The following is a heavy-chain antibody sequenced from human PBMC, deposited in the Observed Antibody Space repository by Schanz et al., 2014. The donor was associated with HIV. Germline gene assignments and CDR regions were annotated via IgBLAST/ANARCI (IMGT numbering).Heavy chain of an antibody. Sequence: QVQLVESGGGVVQPGRSLRLSCAASGFTFSNFAMHWVRQAPGKGREWAAVIWYDGSYKYYADSVKGRFTISRDNPKNTRYLQMNSLRAEDTAIYYCARSPDWAGTDAFDIWGPGTSVTVSS. V-gene: IGHV3-33*01. CDR2: IWYDGSYK. CDR1: GFTFSNFA. CDR3: ARSPDWAGTDAFDI. J-gene: IGHJ3*02. D-gene: IGHD6-19*01.